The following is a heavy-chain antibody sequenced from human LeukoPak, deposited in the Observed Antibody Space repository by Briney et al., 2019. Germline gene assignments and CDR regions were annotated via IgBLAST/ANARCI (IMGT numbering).Heavy chain of an antibody. CDR2: ISSSGSTI. Sequence: PGGSLRLSCAASGFTFSDYYMSWIRQAPGKGLGWVSYISSSGSTIYYADSVKGRFTISRDNAKNSLYLQMNSLRAEDTAVYYCARERYGDYREYFDYWGQGTLVTVSS. J-gene: IGHJ4*02. V-gene: IGHV3-11*04. CDR1: GFTFSDYY. CDR3: ARERYGDYREYFDY. D-gene: IGHD4-17*01.